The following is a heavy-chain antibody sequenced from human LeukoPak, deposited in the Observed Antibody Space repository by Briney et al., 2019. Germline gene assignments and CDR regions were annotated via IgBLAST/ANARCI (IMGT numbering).Heavy chain of an antibody. Sequence: GGSLRLSCVASEFSFSSYEMNWVRRAPGKGLEWVSYISSSARTIYYADSVRGRFTISRDNAKNSLYLQMNSLRAEDTAVYYCARGGWRYCSGSTCYSDTYYNFEYWGQGTLVTVSS. D-gene: IGHD2-15*01. J-gene: IGHJ4*02. V-gene: IGHV3-48*03. CDR3: ARGGWRYCSGSTCYSDTYYNFEY. CDR2: ISSSARTI. CDR1: EFSFSSYE.